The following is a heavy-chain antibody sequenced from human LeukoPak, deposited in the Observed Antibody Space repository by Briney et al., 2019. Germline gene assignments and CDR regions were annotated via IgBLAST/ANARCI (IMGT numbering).Heavy chain of an antibody. D-gene: IGHD2-2*01. Sequence: PGGSLRLSCAASGFTFSSYAMHWVRQAPGKGLEWVAVISHDGSNKYYADSVKGRFTISRDNSKNTLYLQMNSLRAEDTAVYYCARDRSVVVPAAITNYYYGMDVWGQGTTVTVSS. J-gene: IGHJ6*02. V-gene: IGHV3-30-3*01. CDR3: ARDRSVVVPAAITNYYYGMDV. CDR2: ISHDGSNK. CDR1: GFTFSSYA.